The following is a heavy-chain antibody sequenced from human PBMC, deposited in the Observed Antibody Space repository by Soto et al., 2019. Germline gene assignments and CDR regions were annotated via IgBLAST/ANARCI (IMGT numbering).Heavy chain of an antibody. V-gene: IGHV3-33*01. J-gene: IGHJ3*02. CDR3: ARERGYCSGGSCYAVFDI. CDR2: IWLDGSNK. Sequence: QVQLVESGGGVGQTGRSLRLSCAASGFTLSSYGMHWVRQAPGKGLEWVAVIWLDGSNKYYADSVKGRFTISRDNSKNTLYLQMNSLRAEDTAVYYCARERGYCSGGSCYAVFDIWGQGTMVTVSS. D-gene: IGHD2-15*01. CDR1: GFTLSSYG.